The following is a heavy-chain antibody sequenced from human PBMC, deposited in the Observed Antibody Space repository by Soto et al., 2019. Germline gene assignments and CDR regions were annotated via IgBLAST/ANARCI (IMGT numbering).Heavy chain of an antibody. D-gene: IGHD3-10*01. CDR3: ARGITMFRGVNYYYYYGMDV. CDR1: GGSISSGGYY. Sequence: QVQLQESGPGLVKPSQTLSLTCTVSGGSISSGGYYWSWIRPHPGKGLEWIGYIYYSGSTYYNPSLKSRVTISVDTSKNQYSLKLTSVTDADTAVYYCARGITMFRGVNYYYYYGMDVWGQGTTVTVSS. CDR2: IYYSGST. J-gene: IGHJ6*02. V-gene: IGHV4-31*03.